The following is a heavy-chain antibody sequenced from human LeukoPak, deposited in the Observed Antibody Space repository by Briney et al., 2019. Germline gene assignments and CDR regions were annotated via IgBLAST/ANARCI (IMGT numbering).Heavy chain of an antibody. D-gene: IGHD6-19*01. V-gene: IGHV1-2*04. CDR1: GYTFTGYY. Sequence: ASVKVSCKASGYTFTGYYMHWVRQAPGQGLEWMGWINPNSGGTNYAQKFQGWVTMTRDTSISTAYMELSRLRSDDTAVYYCARVSFRSSGWYAFDYWGQGTLVTVSS. J-gene: IGHJ4*02. CDR3: ARVSFRSSGWYAFDY. CDR2: INPNSGGT.